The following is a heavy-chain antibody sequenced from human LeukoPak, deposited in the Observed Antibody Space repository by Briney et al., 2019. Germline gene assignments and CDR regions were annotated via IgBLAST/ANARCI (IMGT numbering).Heavy chain of an antibody. CDR1: GFTFSSYA. D-gene: IGHD1-1*01. J-gene: IGHJ3*02. CDR3: ASRPGGRLGAFDI. V-gene: IGHV3-30-3*01. Sequence: PGRSLRLSCAASGFTFSSYAMHWVRQAPGKGLEWVAVISYDGSNKYYADSVKGRFTISRDNSKNTLYLQMNSLRAEDTAVYYCASRPGGRLGAFDIWGQGTMVTVSS. CDR2: ISYDGSNK.